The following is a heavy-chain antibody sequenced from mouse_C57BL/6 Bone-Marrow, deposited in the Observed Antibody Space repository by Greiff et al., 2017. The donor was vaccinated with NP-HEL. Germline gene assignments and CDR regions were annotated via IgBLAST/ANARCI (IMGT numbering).Heavy chain of an antibody. D-gene: IGHD2-4*01. V-gene: IGHV1-15*01. CDR2: IDPETGGT. CDR1: GYTFTDYE. CDR3: TRLVITTGED. Sequence: QVQLQQSGAELVRPGASVTLSCKASGYTFTDYEMHWVKQTPVHGLEWIGAIDPETGGTAYNQKFKGKAILTADKSSSTAYMELRSLTSEDSAVYYCTRLVITTGEDWGQGTTLTVSS. J-gene: IGHJ2*01.